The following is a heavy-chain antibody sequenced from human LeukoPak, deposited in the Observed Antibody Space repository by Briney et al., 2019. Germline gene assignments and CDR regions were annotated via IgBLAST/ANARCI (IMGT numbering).Heavy chain of an antibody. J-gene: IGHJ4*02. CDR3: ARVVPAAAGTGGFDY. D-gene: IGHD6-13*01. Sequence: SVKVSCKASGGTFSSYAISWVRQAPGQGLEWMGGIIPIFGTANYAQKFQGRVTITADESTSTAYMELSSLRSEDTAVYYCARVVPAAAGTGGFDYWGQGTLVTVSS. CDR2: IIPIFGTA. V-gene: IGHV1-69*13. CDR1: GGTFSSYA.